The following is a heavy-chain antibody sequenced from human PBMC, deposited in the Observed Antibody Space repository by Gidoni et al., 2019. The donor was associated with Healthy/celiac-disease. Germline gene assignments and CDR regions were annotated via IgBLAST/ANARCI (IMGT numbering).Heavy chain of an antibody. J-gene: IGHJ2*01. CDR1: VGSIRSYY. CDR3: ARDSIAGWYNYWYFDL. D-gene: IGHD6-19*01. V-gene: IGHV4-59*01. Sequence: QVQLPESGPGLVKPSETLSLTCTVSVGSIRSYYWRWIRQPPWKGLEWIGYIYYSGSTKYNPSLKSRVTISVDTSKNQFSLKLSSVTAADTAVYYCARDSIAGWYNYWYFDLWGRGTLVTVSS. CDR2: IYYSGST.